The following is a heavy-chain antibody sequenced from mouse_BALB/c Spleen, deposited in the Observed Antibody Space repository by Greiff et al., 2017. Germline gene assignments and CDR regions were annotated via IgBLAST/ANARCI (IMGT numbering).Heavy chain of an antibody. CDR3: ARTVGYAMDY. V-gene: IGHV1S126*01. CDR1: GYSFTSYW. D-gene: IGHD1-1*01. J-gene: IGHJ4*01. Sequence: QVQLQQSGPQLVRPGASVKISCKASGYSFTSYWMHWVKQRPGQGLEWIGMIDPSDSETRLNQKFKDKATLTVDKSSSTAYMQLSSPTSEDSAVYYCARTVGYAMDYWGQGTSVTVSS. CDR2: IDPSDSET.